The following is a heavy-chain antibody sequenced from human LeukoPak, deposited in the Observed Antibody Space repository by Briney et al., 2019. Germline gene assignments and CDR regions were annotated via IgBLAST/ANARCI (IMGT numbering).Heavy chain of an antibody. D-gene: IGHD3-10*01. CDR2: IYHTGST. J-gene: IGHJ4*01. CDR3: ARAGWIITSGIDY. V-gene: IGHV4-38-2*01. Sequence: PSETLSLTCGVSGYSISRGYYWAWIRQPPGKGLEWIGTIYHTGSTYYTPSLGSRVTISVDTSKNEFSLNLNSVTAADTAVYYCARAGWIITSGIDYWGHGALVTVSS. CDR1: GYSISRGYY.